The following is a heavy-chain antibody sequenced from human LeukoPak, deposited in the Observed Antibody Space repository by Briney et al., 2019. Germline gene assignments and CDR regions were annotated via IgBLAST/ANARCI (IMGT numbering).Heavy chain of an antibody. J-gene: IGHJ4*02. CDR3: ARQSIAVAGRGFDY. CDR2: IYYSGST. V-gene: IGHV4-39*01. D-gene: IGHD6-19*01. CDR1: GGSISSSSYY. Sequence: PSETLSLTCTVSGGSISSSSYYWGWIRQPPGTGLEWIGSIYYSGSTYYNPSLKSRVTISVDTSKNQFSLKLSSVTAADTAVYYCARQSIAVAGRGFDYWGQGTLVTVSS.